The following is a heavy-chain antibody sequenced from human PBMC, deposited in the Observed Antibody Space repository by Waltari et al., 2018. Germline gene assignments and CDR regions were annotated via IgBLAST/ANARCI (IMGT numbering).Heavy chain of an antibody. CDR1: GGSISSSSYY. V-gene: IGHV4-39*07. CDR2: IYYSGST. Sequence: QLQLQESGPGLVKPSETLSLTCTVSGGSISSSSYYWGWIRQPPGKGLEWIGSIYYSGSTYYNPSLKSRVTISVDTSKNQFSLKLSSVTAADTAVYYCARDPNTHAFDIWGQGTMVTVSS. J-gene: IGHJ3*02. CDR3: ARDPNTHAFDI. D-gene: IGHD2-2*02.